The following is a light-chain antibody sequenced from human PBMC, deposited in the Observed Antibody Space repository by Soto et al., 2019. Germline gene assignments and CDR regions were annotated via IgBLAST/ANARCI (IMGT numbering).Light chain of an antibody. CDR2: DVS. J-gene: IGLJ1*01. CDR3: SSYTTSNTRQIV. CDR1: SSDVGGYNY. V-gene: IGLV2-14*03. Sequence: QSALTQPGSVSGSPGQPITISSTGTSSDVGGYNYVSWYQHHPGKAPKLIIYDVSNRPSGVSIRFSGSKSDNTASLTISGLQPQDESDYHCSSYTTSNTRQIVFGTGTKLTVL.